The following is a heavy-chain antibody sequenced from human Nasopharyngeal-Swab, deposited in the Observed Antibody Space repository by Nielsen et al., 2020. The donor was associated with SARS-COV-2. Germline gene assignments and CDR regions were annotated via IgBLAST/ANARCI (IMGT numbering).Heavy chain of an antibody. V-gene: IGHV1-69*13. D-gene: IGHD2-2*01. J-gene: IGHJ6*02. CDR1: GGTFRSYA. CDR2: IIPIFGTA. Sequence: SVKVSCKASGGTFRSYAISWVRQAAGQGLDWMGWIIPIFGTANYAQKFQGRVTITADESTSTAYMEVSSLRSEDTAVYYCRVVPAAMWYYYYGMDVWGQGTTVTVSS. CDR3: RVVPAAMWYYYYGMDV.